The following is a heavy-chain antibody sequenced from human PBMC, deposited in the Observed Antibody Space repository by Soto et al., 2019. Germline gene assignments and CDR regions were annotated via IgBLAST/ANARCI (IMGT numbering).Heavy chain of an antibody. V-gene: IGHV3-48*01. J-gene: IGHJ4*01. Sequence: EVQLVESGGGLVQPGGSLRLSCAASGFTFSSYSMNWVRQAPGKGLEWVSYISSSSSTIYYADSVKGRFTISRDNAKNSLYLQMNSLRAEDTAVYYWARDLNDGLFDYWGHGTLVTVSS. D-gene: IGHD1-1*01. CDR1: GFTFSSYS. CDR2: ISSSSSTI. CDR3: ARDLNDGLFDY.